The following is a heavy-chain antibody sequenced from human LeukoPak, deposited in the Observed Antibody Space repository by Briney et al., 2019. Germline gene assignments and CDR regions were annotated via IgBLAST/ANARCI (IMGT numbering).Heavy chain of an antibody. J-gene: IGHJ4*02. CDR3: ARYSLYNVDTAMVSDY. D-gene: IGHD5-18*01. V-gene: IGHV5-51*01. Sequence: PGESLKISCKGSGYSFTSYWIGWVRQMPGKGLEWMGIIYPGDSDTRYSPSFQGQVTISADKSISTAYLQWSSLKASDTAMYYCARYSLYNVDTAMVSDYWGQGTLVTVSS. CDR2: IYPGDSDT. CDR1: GYSFTSYW.